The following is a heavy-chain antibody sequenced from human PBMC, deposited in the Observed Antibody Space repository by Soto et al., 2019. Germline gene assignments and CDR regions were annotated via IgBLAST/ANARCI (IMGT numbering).Heavy chain of an antibody. V-gene: IGHV1-69*08. Sequence: QVQLVQSGAEVKKPGYSVKVSCKAYGGTFSSYTISWVRQAPGQGLEWLGRIIPILGIDTDAQKFQGRVTITTDKSTSTAYMERCSLRTEDTAVYYCARDTAVTSPPYYDYWSQGTLVTVAS. CDR1: GGTFSSYT. CDR2: IIPILGID. CDR3: ARDTAVTSPPYYDY. D-gene: IGHD4-17*01. J-gene: IGHJ4*02.